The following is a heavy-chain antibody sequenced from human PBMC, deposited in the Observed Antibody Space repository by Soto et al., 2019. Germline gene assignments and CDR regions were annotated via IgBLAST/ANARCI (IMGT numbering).Heavy chain of an antibody. Sequence: ASVKVSCKASGYTFTSYYMHWVRQAPGQGLEWMGIINPSGGSTSYAQKFQGRVTMTRDTSTSTVYMELSSLRSEDTAVYYCARDRVMGWELLKLRPYYFDYWGQGTLV. CDR3: ARDRVMGWELLKLRPYYFDY. D-gene: IGHD1-26*01. CDR2: INPSGGST. J-gene: IGHJ4*02. V-gene: IGHV1-46*01. CDR1: GYTFTSYY.